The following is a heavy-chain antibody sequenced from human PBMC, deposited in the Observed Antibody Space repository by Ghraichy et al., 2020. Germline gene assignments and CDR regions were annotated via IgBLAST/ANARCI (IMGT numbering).Heavy chain of an antibody. D-gene: IGHD2-15*01. V-gene: IGHV3-43D*04. CDR1: GFTFNDYA. J-gene: IGHJ4*02. CDR2: ISWDGRST. CDR3: AKDLHSFFGAICSGSSCYPPSFDY. Sequence: GGSLRLSCAASGFTFNDYAMHWVRQTPGKGLEWVSLISWDGRSTYYADSVKGRFTISRDNSKNSLYLQMNSLRAEDTAFYYCAKDLHSFFGAICSGSSCYPPSFDYWGQGTLVTVSS.